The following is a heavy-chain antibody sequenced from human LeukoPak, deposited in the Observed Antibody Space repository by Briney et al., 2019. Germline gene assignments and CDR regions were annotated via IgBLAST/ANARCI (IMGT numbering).Heavy chain of an antibody. D-gene: IGHD1-26*01. CDR2: NYRSGST. J-gene: IGHJ6*03. CDR1: GYSISSGYY. Sequence: PSETLSLTCAVSGYSISSGYYWGWIRQPPGKGLEWIGSNYRSGSTYYNPSLKSRVTISVDTSKNQLSLNLSSVTAADTAVYYCARGGYSGSRYYYNYMDVWGKGTTVTVSS. V-gene: IGHV4-38-2*01. CDR3: ARGGYSGSRYYYNYMDV.